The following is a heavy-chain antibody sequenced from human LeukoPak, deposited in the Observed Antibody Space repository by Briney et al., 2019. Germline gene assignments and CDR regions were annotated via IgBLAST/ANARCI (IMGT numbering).Heavy chain of an antibody. D-gene: IGHD2-15*01. CDR1: GFIFSDYS. Sequence: PGGSLRLSCAASGFIFSDYSMNWVRQAPGKGLEWVSSISSDSGYIYYADSVRGRFTVSRDNAKSSLFLQMNSLRDDDTAVYYCARVHCSGRGCFQRYDGFHIWGRGTVVTVSS. J-gene: IGHJ3*02. V-gene: IGHV3-21*01. CDR3: ARVHCSGRGCFQRYDGFHI. CDR2: ISSDSGYI.